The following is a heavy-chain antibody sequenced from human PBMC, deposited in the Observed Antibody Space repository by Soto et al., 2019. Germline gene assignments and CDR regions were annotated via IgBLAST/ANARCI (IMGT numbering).Heavy chain of an antibody. CDR3: ARTTYYYDSSGYYFVY. V-gene: IGHV4-61*01. CDR2: IYYSGST. CDR1: GGSVSSGSYY. Sequence: QVQLQESGPGLVKPSETLSLTCTVSGGSVSSGSYYWSWIRQPPGKGLEWIGYIYYSGSTNYNPSLKSRVTISVDTSKNQFSLKLSSVTAADTAVFYCARTTYYYDSSGYYFVYWGQGTLVTVSS. D-gene: IGHD3-22*01. J-gene: IGHJ4*02.